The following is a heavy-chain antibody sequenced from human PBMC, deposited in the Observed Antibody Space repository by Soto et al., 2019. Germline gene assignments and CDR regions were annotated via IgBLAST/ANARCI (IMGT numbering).Heavy chain of an antibody. CDR2: ISAYKGNT. CDR1: GYTFTSYG. CDR3: ARDPEINYGDNVGFLFRGMDV. D-gene: IGHD4-17*01. Sequence: GSVKDSCKASGYTFTSYGISWVRQAPGQGLEWMGWISAYKGNTNYAQKLQGRVTMTTDTSTSTAYMELRSLRSDDTAVYYCARDPEINYGDNVGFLFRGMDVWGQGTTVTVSS. J-gene: IGHJ6*02. V-gene: IGHV1-18*01.